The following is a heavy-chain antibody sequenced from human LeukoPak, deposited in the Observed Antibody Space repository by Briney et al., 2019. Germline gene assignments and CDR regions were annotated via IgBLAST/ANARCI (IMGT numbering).Heavy chain of an antibody. D-gene: IGHD4-17*01. V-gene: IGHV3-48*01. CDR3: ARERGDYGDSRANWYFDL. Sequence: GGSLRLSCAASGFPFNAYWMTWVRQAPGKGLEWVSYISSSSSTIYYADSVKGRFTISRDNAKNSLYLQMNSLRAEDTAVYYCARERGDYGDSRANWYFDLWGRGTLVTVSS. CDR1: GFPFNAYW. J-gene: IGHJ2*01. CDR2: ISSSSSTI.